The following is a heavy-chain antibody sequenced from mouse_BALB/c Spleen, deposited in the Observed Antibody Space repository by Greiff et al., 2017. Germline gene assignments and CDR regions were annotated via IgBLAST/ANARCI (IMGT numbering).Heavy chain of an antibody. CDR3: ARSNYYGSPY. J-gene: IGHJ3*01. V-gene: IGHV3-2*02. CDR1: GYSITSDYA. Sequence: EVQLQESGPGLVKPSQSLSLTCTVTGYSITSDYAWNWIRQFPGNKLEWMGYISYSGSTSYNPSLKSRISITRDTSKNQFFLQLNSVTTEDTATYYCARSNYYGSPYWGQGTLVTVSA. D-gene: IGHD1-1*01. CDR2: ISYSGST.